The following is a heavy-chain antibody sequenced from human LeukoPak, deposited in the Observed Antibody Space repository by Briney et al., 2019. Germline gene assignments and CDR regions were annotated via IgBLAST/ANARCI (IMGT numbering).Heavy chain of an antibody. J-gene: IGHJ4*02. CDR3: AKPPGGAKYYFDY. CDR1: GFTFSSYA. CDR2: ISGSGGST. D-gene: IGHD3-16*01. Sequence: PGGSLRLSCAASGFTFSSYAMSWVRQAPGKGLEWVSAISGSGGSTYYADSVKGRFTISRDNSKNTPYLQMNSLRAEDTAVYYCAKPPGGAKYYFDYWGQGTLVTVSS. V-gene: IGHV3-23*01.